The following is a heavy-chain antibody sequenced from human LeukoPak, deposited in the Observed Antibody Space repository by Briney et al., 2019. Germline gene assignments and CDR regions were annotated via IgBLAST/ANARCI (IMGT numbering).Heavy chain of an antibody. CDR2: IWYDGSKK. CDR1: GFTFSRYG. Sequence: GGSLRLSCAASGFTFSRYGMHWVRQGPGKRLEWVAVIWYDGSKKYYPDSVKGRFTISRDNSKNTLYLQMNSLRADDTAVYYCARDLRLGYYDSSFPDYWGQGTLVTVSS. V-gene: IGHV3-33*01. J-gene: IGHJ4*02. CDR3: ARDLRLGYYDSSFPDY. D-gene: IGHD3-22*01.